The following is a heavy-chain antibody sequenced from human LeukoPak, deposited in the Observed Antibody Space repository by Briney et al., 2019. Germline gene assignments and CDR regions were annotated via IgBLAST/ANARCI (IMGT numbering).Heavy chain of an antibody. V-gene: IGHV5-51*01. D-gene: IGHD2-8*01. CDR2: IYPGDSDT. Sequence: GESLKISCKGSGYSSTSYWIGWVRQMPGKGLEWMVIIYPGDSDTRYSPSFQGQVTISAVNSISTACLQWSSLKASDTAMYYCALMTTGLVLDYWGQGTLVTVSS. J-gene: IGHJ4*02. CDR1: GYSSTSYW. CDR3: ALMTTGLVLDY.